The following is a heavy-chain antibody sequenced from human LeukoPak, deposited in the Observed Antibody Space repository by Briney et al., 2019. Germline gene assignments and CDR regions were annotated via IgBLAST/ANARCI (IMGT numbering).Heavy chain of an antibody. V-gene: IGHV3-74*01. CDR1: GVTFSRYW. CDR3: VRDNRSYNFDY. Sequence: GGSLRLSCAASGVTFSRYWMHWVRQTPGKGLWSVSCIKSDGSSTSIADSAKGRFTISRDNAKNTVYLQMNSLRAADTAVYYCVRDNRSYNFDYWGQGTLVTVSS. D-gene: IGHD1-26*01. J-gene: IGHJ4*02. CDR2: IKSDGSST.